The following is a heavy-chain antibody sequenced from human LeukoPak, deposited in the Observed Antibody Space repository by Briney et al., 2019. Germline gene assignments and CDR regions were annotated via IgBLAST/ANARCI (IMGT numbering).Heavy chain of an antibody. J-gene: IGHJ4*02. V-gene: IGHV4-59*01. CDR1: GGSISSYY. CDR3: ARIEDYGGNSVNY. Sequence: SETLSLTCTVSGGSISSYYWSWIRQPPGKGLEWIGYIYYSGSTNYNPSLKSRVTISVDTSKNQFSLKLSSVAAADTAVYYCARIEDYGGNSVNYWGQGTLVTVSS. CDR2: IYYSGST. D-gene: IGHD4-23*01.